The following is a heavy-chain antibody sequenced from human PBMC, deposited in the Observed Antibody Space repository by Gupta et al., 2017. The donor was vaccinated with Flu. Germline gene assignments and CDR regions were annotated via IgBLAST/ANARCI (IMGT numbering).Heavy chain of an antibody. CDR3: AREDTAMVTAFDI. J-gene: IGHJ3*02. CDR2: ISSCSRYI. CDR1: GLTFSSYS. D-gene: IGHD5-18*01. Sequence: EVQLVESGGGLVKPGGSLRLSCAASGLTFSSYSMNWVRQAPGKVLEWVSSISSCSRYIYYADSLKGRFTISRDNAKNSLYLQMSSLRAEDTAVYYCAREDTAMVTAFDIWGQGTMVTVSS. V-gene: IGHV3-21*01.